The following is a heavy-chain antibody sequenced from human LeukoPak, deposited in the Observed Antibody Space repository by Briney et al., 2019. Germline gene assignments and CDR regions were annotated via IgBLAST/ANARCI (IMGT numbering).Heavy chain of an antibody. V-gene: IGHV6-1*01. Sequence: SQTLSLTCAISGDSVSANSATWNWIRQSPSIGLEWLGRTYYRSKWYNDYAVSVKSRITINPDTSKNQFSLQLNSLTPDDTAVYYCARVLRAFSPSDAFDIWGQGTMVTVSS. CDR1: GDSVSANSAT. CDR3: ARVLRAFSPSDAFDI. CDR2: TYYRSKWYN. J-gene: IGHJ3*02.